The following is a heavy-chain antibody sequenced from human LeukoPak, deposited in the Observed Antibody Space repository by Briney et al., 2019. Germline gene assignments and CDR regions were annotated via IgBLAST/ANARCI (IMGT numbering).Heavy chain of an antibody. CDR2: INHSGST. CDR3: ARGRAPDP. Sequence: SETLSLTCAVYGGSFRGYYWSWIRQPPGEGLEWIGEINHSGSTNYNPFLKSRVTISVDTSKNQFSLKLSSVTAADTAVYYCARGRAPDPWGQGTLVTVSS. J-gene: IGHJ5*02. V-gene: IGHV4-34*01. CDR1: GGSFRGYY.